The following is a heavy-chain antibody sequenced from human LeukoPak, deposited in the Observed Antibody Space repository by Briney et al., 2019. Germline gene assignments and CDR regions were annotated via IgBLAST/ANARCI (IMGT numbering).Heavy chain of an antibody. V-gene: IGHV4-4*09. CDR2: TYISGST. CDR1: GGSINSYY. J-gene: IGHJ5*01. CDR3: ASGYGSSWFDY. Sequence: SETLSLTCSVSGGSINSYYWNWIRQPPGKGLEWIGNTYISGSTNYNPSLKSRVAISVDTSKNQFSLKLSSVTAADTAVYYCASGYGSSWFDYWGQGTLATVSS. D-gene: IGHD6-13*01.